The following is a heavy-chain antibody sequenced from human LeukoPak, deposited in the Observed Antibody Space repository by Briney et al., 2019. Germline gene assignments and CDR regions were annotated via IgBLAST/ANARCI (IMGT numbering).Heavy chain of an antibody. J-gene: IGHJ4*02. CDR1: GYTFTTYW. D-gene: IGHD1-26*01. V-gene: IGHV5-51*01. Sequence: GESLKISCKGSGYTFTTYWIGWVRQMPGKGLEWIGLRNPADSDTRYSPSFQGQVTISVDKSISTAYLEWSSLKASDTAMYYCARLRSGSYHYYFDYWGQGTLVTVSS. CDR2: RNPADSDT. CDR3: ARLRSGSYHYYFDY.